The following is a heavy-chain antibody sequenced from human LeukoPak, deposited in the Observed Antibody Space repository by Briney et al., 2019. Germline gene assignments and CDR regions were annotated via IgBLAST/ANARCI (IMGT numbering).Heavy chain of an antibody. CDR3: ARESSGYNDY. CDR1: GGSFSGYY. CDR2: INHSGST. V-gene: IGHV4-34*01. D-gene: IGHD3-22*01. Sequence: PSETLSLTCAVYGGSFSGYYWSWIRQPPGKGLEWIGEINHSGSTNYNPSLKSRVTISVDKSKNQFSLKLSSVTAADTAVYYCARESSGYNDYWGQGTLVTVSS. J-gene: IGHJ4*02.